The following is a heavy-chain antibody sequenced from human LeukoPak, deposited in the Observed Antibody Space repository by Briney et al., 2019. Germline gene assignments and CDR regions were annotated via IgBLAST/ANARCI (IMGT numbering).Heavy chain of an antibody. Sequence: GGSLRLSCAASGFTFSSYGMHWVRQAPGKGLEWVANIKQDGSEKYYVDSVKGRFTISRDNAKNSLYLQMNSLRAEDTAVYYCARDHRQQLVFDYWGQGTLVTVSS. V-gene: IGHV3-7*03. CDR1: GFTFSSYG. D-gene: IGHD6-13*01. J-gene: IGHJ4*02. CDR3: ARDHRQQLVFDY. CDR2: IKQDGSEK.